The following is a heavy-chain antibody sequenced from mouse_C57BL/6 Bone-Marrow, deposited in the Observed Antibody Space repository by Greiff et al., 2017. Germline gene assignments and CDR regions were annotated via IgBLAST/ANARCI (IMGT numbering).Heavy chain of an antibody. J-gene: IGHJ1*03. CDR2: IYPGDGDT. CDR1: GYAFSSSW. D-gene: IGHD1-1*01. CDR3: AITTVVATRYFDV. V-gene: IGHV1-82*01. Sequence: QVQLQQPGPELVKPGASVKISCKASGYAFSSSWMNWVKQRPGKGLEWIGRIYPGDGDTNYNGKFKGKATLTADKSSSTAYMQLSSLTSEDSAVYFCAITTVVATRYFDVWGTGTTVTVSS.